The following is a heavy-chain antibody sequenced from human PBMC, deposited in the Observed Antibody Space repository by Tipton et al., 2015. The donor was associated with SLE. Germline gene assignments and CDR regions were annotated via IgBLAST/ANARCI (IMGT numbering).Heavy chain of an antibody. D-gene: IGHD1-26*01. Sequence: TLSLTCTVSGGSISSSSDYWGWIRRPPGKGLEWIGTVHYSGSTYYNPSLKSRVTISVDTSKNQVSLKLSSVTAADTALYYCARHFSGSYSFDYWGQGKLVTVSS. CDR2: VHYSGST. V-gene: IGHV4-39*07. CDR1: GGSISSSSDY. J-gene: IGHJ4*02. CDR3: ARHFSGSYSFDY.